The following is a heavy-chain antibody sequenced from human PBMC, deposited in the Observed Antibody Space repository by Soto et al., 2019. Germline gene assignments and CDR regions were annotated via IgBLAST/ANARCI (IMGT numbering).Heavy chain of an antibody. V-gene: IGHV5-51*01. J-gene: IGHJ6*02. CDR2: IYPGDSDT. Sequence: GESLKISCKGSGYSFTSYWIGWVRQMPGKGLEWMGIIYPGDSDTRYSPSFQGQVTISADKSISTAYLQWSSLKASDTAVYYCARLPRRYDFWSGPLHYGMDVWGQGTTVTVSS. CDR3: ARLPRRYDFWSGPLHYGMDV. CDR1: GYSFTSYW. D-gene: IGHD3-3*01.